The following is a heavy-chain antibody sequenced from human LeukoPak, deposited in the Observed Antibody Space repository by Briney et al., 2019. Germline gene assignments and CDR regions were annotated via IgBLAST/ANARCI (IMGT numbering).Heavy chain of an antibody. CDR2: ISGSGGST. J-gene: IGHJ4*02. Sequence: GGSLRLSCAASGFTFSSYAMSWVRQAPGKGLEWVSAISGSGGSTYYADSAKGRFTISRDNSKNTLYLQMNSLRAEDTAVYYCAKDVSYSSGWLTYFDYWGQGTLVTVSS. CDR3: AKDVSYSSGWLTYFDY. V-gene: IGHV3-23*01. CDR1: GFTFSSYA. D-gene: IGHD6-19*01.